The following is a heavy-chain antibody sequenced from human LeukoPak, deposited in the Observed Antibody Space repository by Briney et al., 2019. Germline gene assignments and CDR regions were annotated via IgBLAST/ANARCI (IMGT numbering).Heavy chain of an antibody. CDR2: VSGTADNT. V-gene: IGHV3-23*01. Sequence: GGSLRLSCAASGFTITSYAMSWVRQAPGKGLEWVSAVSGTADNTYYADSVQGRFTISRDNSEDTLFLQMNSLRDEDAAVYYCAKATHYYDSSGYNGVFDYWGQGTLVTLSS. CDR3: AKATHYYDSSGYNGVFDY. J-gene: IGHJ4*02. D-gene: IGHD3-22*01. CDR1: GFTITSYA.